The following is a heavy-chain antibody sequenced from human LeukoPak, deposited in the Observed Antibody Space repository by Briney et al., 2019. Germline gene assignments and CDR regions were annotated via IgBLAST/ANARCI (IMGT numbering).Heavy chain of an antibody. Sequence: GSLRLSCAASGFTFSSYSMNWVRQAPGKGLEWVAFVRYDGYNKYYADSVKGRFTISRDNSKNTLYLQMNSLRAEDTAVYYCAKDGDYGDYPLGYWGQGTLVTVSS. CDR2: VRYDGYNK. CDR3: AKDGDYGDYPLGY. CDR1: GFTFSSYS. J-gene: IGHJ4*02. D-gene: IGHD4-17*01. V-gene: IGHV3-30*02.